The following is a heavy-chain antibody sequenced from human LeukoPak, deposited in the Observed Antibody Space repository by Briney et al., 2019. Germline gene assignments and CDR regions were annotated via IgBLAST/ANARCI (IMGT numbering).Heavy chain of an antibody. CDR2: ISSASNTI. Sequence: GGPRRLSCAASGFTFSSYSMNWVRQAPGKGREGVSYISSASNTIYYADSVKGRFTISRDNAKNSLYLQMNSLRAEDTAMYYCARDGWFGDYNWFDPWGQGTLVTVSS. CDR3: ARDGWFGDYNWFDP. CDR1: GFTFSSYS. J-gene: IGHJ5*02. V-gene: IGHV3-48*01. D-gene: IGHD3-10*01.